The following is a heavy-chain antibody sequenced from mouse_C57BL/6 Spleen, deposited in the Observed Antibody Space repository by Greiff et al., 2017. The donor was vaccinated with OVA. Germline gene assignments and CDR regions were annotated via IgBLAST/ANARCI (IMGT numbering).Heavy chain of an antibody. J-gene: IGHJ3*01. V-gene: IGHV1-54*01. CDR2: INPGSGGT. Sequence: VQLQESGAELVRPGTSVKVSCKASGYAFTNYLIEWVKQRPGQGLEWIGVINPGSGGTNYNEKFKGKATLTADKSSSTAYMQLSSLTSEDSAVYFCARRSDGYYPWFAYWGQGTLVTVSA. CDR1: GYAFTNYL. CDR3: ARRSDGYYPWFAY. D-gene: IGHD2-3*01.